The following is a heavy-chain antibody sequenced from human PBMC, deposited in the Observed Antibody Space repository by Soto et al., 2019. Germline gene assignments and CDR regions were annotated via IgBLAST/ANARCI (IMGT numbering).Heavy chain of an antibody. Sequence: QVQLVQSGAEVKKPGSSVRVSCKASGDTFSSNTLSWVRQAPGQGLEWMGRITPVLDMADYEQKFQDRLTITADKSTTTVYMELGSLRSEDTAIYYCARAISSGGRFSGMDVWGQGTTVTVSS. CDR1: GDTFSSNT. CDR2: ITPVLDMA. D-gene: IGHD3-16*01. J-gene: IGHJ6*02. V-gene: IGHV1-69*02. CDR3: ARAISSGGRFSGMDV.